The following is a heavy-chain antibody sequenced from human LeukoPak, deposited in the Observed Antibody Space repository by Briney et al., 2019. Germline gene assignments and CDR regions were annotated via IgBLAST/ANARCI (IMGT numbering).Heavy chain of an antibody. CDR2: IKSKTDGGTT. CDR3: TTDLSNILTGYYSFDY. Sequence: GGSLRLSCAASGFTFSNAWMSWVRQAPGKGLEWVGRIKSKTDGGTTDYAAPVKGRFTISRDDSKNSLYLQMNSLKTEDTAVYYCTTDLSNILTGYYSFDYWGQGTLATVSS. V-gene: IGHV3-15*01. J-gene: IGHJ4*02. D-gene: IGHD3-9*01. CDR1: GFTFSNAW.